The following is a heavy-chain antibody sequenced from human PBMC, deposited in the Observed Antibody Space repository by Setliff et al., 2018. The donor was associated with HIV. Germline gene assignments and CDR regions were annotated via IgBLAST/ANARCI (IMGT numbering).Heavy chain of an antibody. V-gene: IGHV3-15*01. J-gene: IGHJ3*02. D-gene: IGHD3-10*01. Sequence: PGGSLRLSCAASGFIFRNAWMSWVRQGPGKGLEWVGRIKSKADGGTTDYAAPVKGRFTISRDDSKKTLYLQMNSLKIEDTAVYYCTAWDKGSVGFGELLVSPDVFDIWGQGTLVTVSS. CDR1: GFIFRNAW. CDR3: TAWDKGSVGFGELLVSPDVFDI. CDR2: IKSKADGGTT.